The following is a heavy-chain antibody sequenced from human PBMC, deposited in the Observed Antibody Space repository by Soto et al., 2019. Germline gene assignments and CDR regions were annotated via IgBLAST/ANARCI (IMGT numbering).Heavy chain of an antibody. J-gene: IGHJ6*02. V-gene: IGHV4-4*02. CDR3: ASSYSSSWYYYGMDV. CDR2: IYHSGST. D-gene: IGHD6-13*01. Sequence: QVQLQESGPGLVKPSGTLSLTCAVSGGSISSSNWWSWVRQPPGKWLEWLGEIYHSGSTNYNPTLNTPVTISVDKSKNQFPLKLSPVTAADTDVYYCASSYSSSWYYYGMDVWGQGTTVTVSS. CDR1: GGSISSSNW.